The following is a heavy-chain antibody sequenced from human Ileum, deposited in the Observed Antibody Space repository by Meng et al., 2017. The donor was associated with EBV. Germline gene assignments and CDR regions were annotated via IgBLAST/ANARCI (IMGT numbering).Heavy chain of an antibody. J-gene: IGHJ5*02. CDR3: ARGSTAMGNWFDP. CDR1: GFTFSDYY. Sequence: VQVVGAGGGLVQPGGSLRLSCAASGFTFSDYYMSWIRQAPGKGLEWVSYISSSGSTIYYADSVKGRFTISRDNAKNSLYLQMNSLRAEDTAVYYCARGSTAMGNWFDPWGQGTLVTVSS. V-gene: IGHV3-11*01. CDR2: ISSSGSTI. D-gene: IGHD5-18*01.